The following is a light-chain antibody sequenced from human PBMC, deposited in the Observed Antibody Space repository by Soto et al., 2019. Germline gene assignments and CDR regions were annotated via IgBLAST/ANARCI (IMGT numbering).Light chain of an antibody. Sequence: QSALTQPPSVSGSPGQSITISCTGTSSDVGDYNRVSWYQHHPGKAPKLMIFEVTNRPSGISDRFSGFKSGSTASLTISELKPDDEADYYCISFTPSTTTHWVFGGGTKVTVL. CDR2: EVT. CDR1: SSDVGDYNR. J-gene: IGLJ3*02. CDR3: ISFTPSTTTHWV. V-gene: IGLV2-14*01.